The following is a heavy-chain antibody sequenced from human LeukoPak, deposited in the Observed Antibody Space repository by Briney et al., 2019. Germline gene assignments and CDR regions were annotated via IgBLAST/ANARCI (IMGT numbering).Heavy chain of an antibody. CDR2: ISYDGSNK. V-gene: IGHV3-30*03. J-gene: IGHJ4*02. CDR1: GFTFSNYD. CDR3: AAGVGGDY. D-gene: IGHD1-26*01. Sequence: GRSLRLSCAASGFTFSNYDMHWVRQAPGKGLEWVALISYDGSNKYYADSVKGRFTVSRDNPKNTLYLQMNSLRAEDTAVYYCAAGVGGDYWGQGALVTVSS.